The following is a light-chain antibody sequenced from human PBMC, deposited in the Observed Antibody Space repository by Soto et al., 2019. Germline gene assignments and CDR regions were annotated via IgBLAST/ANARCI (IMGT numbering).Light chain of an antibody. Sequence: EIVLTQYPGTLSLSPGEIATLACKASQSVRSIYLAWYQQKPGQAPRLLIYVASSRATGIQDRFSGSGSGTDITLAISRLEPEDFAVYYCQQYGSSPPIAFGHGTRLEIK. J-gene: IGKJ5*01. V-gene: IGKV3-20*01. CDR2: VAS. CDR1: QSVRSIY. CDR3: QQYGSSPPIA.